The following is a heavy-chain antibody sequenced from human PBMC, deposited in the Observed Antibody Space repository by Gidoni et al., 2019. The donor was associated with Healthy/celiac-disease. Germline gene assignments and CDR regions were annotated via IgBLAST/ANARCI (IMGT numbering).Heavy chain of an antibody. J-gene: IGHJ6*02. CDR3: AKDLQGYYYDSSGYFPGYGMDV. V-gene: IGHV3-30*18. CDR2: ISYDGSNK. CDR1: GCTLRSCG. D-gene: IGHD3-22*01. Sequence: QVQLVESGGGVVQPGRSLRRSCAASGCTLRSCGMHWVRQAPGKGLEWVAVISYDGSNKYYADSVKGRFTISRDNSKNTLYLQMNSLRAEDTAVYYCAKDLQGYYYDSSGYFPGYGMDVWGQGTTVTVSS.